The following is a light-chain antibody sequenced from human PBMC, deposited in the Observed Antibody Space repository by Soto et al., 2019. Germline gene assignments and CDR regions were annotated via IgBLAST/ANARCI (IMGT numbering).Light chain of an antibody. CDR1: QSVSSY. J-gene: IGKJ1*01. CDR2: DAS. CDR3: QKRSNWPPRT. Sequence: EIVLTQSPATLSLSPGERATLSCRASQSVSSYLAWYQQKPGQAPRLLIYDASNRATGIPARFSGSGSGTDFTLTISSLEPEDFAVYYSQKRSNWPPRTFGQGTKVEIK. V-gene: IGKV3-11*01.